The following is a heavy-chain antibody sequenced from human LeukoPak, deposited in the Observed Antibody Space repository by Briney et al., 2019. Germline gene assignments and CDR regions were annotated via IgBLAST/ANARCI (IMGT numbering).Heavy chain of an antibody. J-gene: IGHJ4*02. V-gene: IGHV4-59*01. CDR1: GGSISSYY. Sequence: TSETLSLTCTVSGGSISSYYWSWIRQPPGKGLEWIGYIYYSGSTNYNPSLKSRVTISVDTSKNQFSLKLSSVTAADTAVYYCARFGRELDYWGQGTLVTVSS. D-gene: IGHD3/OR15-3a*01. CDR2: IYYSGST. CDR3: ARFGRELDY.